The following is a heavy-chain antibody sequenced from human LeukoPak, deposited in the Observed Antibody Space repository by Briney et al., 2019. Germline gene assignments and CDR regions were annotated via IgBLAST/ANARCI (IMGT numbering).Heavy chain of an antibody. V-gene: IGHV1-2*02. CDR3: ARGTYFYYYYYYMDV. D-gene: IGHD1-1*01. Sequence: GASVKVSCKASGYTFTGYYMHWVRQVIGQGLEWMGWINPNSGGTNYAQKFQGRVTMTRDTSISTAYMELSRLRSDDTAVYYCARGTYFYYYYYYMDVWGKGTTVTVSS. CDR2: INPNSGGT. J-gene: IGHJ6*03. CDR1: GYTFTGYY.